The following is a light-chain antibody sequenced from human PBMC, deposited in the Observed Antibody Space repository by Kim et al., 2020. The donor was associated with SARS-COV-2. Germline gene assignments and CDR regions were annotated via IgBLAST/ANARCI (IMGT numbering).Light chain of an antibody. CDR3: QTGDTDSSWV. V-gene: IGLV4-69*01. CDR1: SGHSGYP. Sequence: QPVLTQSPSASASLGDSVKLTCTLTSGHSGYPITWHQQQPQKGPRYLMKVNSDGSHYKGDGISDRFSGSSSGAERYLTSSSLQSEDEGDYYCQTGDTDSSWVFGGGTKLTVL. J-gene: IGLJ3*02. CDR2: VNSDGSH.